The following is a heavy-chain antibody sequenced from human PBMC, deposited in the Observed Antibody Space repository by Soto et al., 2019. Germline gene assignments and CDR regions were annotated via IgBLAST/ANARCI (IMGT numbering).Heavy chain of an antibody. D-gene: IGHD2-15*01. CDR2: IYYSGST. J-gene: IGHJ4*02. Sequence: SETLSLTCTVSGDSISSGGYYWRWIRQHPGKGLEWIGYIYYSGSTYYNPSLKSRVIISVDTSKNQFSLKLSSVTAADTAVYYCARRSTVAAILLDYWGQGTLVTVSS. CDR3: ARRSTVAAILLDY. CDR1: GDSISSGGYY. V-gene: IGHV4-31*03.